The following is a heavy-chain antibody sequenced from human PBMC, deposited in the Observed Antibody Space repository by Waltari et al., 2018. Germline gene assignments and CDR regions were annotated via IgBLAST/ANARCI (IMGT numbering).Heavy chain of an antibody. Sequence: QVQLQQWGAGLVKPSETLPLTCAVSGGSLTAYYWTWIRQPPGKGLEWIGQTNEYGSTQYTPSLRGRVSISRDTSTNKIFLDLTSVTAADTAVYYCARGPPDGFHIWGQGTVVTVSS. CDR1: GGSLTAYY. V-gene: IGHV4-34*02. CDR2: TNEYGST. J-gene: IGHJ3*02. CDR3: ARGPPDGFHI.